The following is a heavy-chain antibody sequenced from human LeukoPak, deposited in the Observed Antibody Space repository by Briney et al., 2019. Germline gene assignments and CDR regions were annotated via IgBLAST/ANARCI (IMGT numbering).Heavy chain of an antibody. J-gene: IGHJ4*02. V-gene: IGHV3-9*03. CDR1: GFTFGDYT. D-gene: IGHD3-3*01. CDR3: AKGYTFHGVAHDSGYFDY. Sequence: PGGSMRLSCVTSGFTFGDYTMHWVRQVPGKGLEWLSGIPWDGGNIAYADSVKGRFTLSRDNAKSSLYLQMNSLRNEDMAFYFCAKGYTFHGVAHDSGYFDYWGQGTLVTVSS. CDR2: IPWDGGNI.